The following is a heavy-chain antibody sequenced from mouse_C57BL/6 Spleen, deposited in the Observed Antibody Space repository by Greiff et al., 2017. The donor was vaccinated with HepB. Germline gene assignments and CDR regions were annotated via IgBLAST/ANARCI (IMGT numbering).Heavy chain of an antibody. V-gene: IGHV5-4*01. D-gene: IGHD4-1*01. CDR3: AREDWAGAMDY. J-gene: IGHJ4*01. CDR2: ISDGGSYT. CDR1: GFTFSSYA. Sequence: DVKLQESGGGLVKPGGSLKLSCAASGFTFSSYAMSWVRQTPEKRLEWVATISDGGSYTYYPDNVKGRFTISRDNAKNNLYLQMSHLKSEDTAMYYCAREDWAGAMDYWGQGTSVTVSS.